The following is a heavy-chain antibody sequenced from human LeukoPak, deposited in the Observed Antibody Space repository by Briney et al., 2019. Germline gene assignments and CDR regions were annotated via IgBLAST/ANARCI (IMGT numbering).Heavy chain of an antibody. CDR1: GGSISSYY. CDR3: ARWAFFCDSSGYFTFHI. CDR2: MYTSGST. D-gene: IGHD3-22*01. J-gene: IGHJ3*02. V-gene: IGHV4-4*07. Sequence: PSETLSLTCTVSGGSISSYYWSWIRQPAGKGLEWIGRMYTSGSTNYNPSLKSRVTMSVDTSNHQISLKLSSVTAADTAVYYCARWAFFCDSSGYFTFHIWGQGTMVTVSS.